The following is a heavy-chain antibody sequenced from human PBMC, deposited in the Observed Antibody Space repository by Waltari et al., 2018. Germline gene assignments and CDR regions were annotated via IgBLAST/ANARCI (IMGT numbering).Heavy chain of an antibody. V-gene: IGHV4-59*01. Sequence: QVQLQESGPGLVKPSETLSLTCTVSGGSISSYYWSWIRQPPGKGLEWIGYIYYSGSTNYHPSLKSRVTISVDTSKNQFSLKLSSVTAADTAVYYCATVDSTSPYYYYDMDVWGKGTTVTVSS. D-gene: IGHD5-12*01. CDR3: ATVDSTSPYYYYDMDV. CDR1: GGSISSYY. J-gene: IGHJ6*03. CDR2: IYYSGST.